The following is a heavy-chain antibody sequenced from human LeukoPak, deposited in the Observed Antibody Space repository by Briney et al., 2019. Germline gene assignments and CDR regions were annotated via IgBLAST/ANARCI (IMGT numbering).Heavy chain of an antibody. J-gene: IGHJ5*02. CDR2: INPNSGGT. Sequence: GASVKVSCKASGYTFTGYYMHWVRQAPGQGLEWMGWINPNSGGTNYAQKFQGRVTMTRDTSISTAYMELSRLRSDDTAVYYCARAGHCSSTSCYTWFDPWGQGTLVTVSS. D-gene: IGHD2-2*02. V-gene: IGHV1-2*02. CDR3: ARAGHCSSTSCYTWFDP. CDR1: GYTFTGYY.